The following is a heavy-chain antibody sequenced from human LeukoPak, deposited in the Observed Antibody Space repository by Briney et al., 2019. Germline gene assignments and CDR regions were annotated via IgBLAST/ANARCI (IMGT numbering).Heavy chain of an antibody. D-gene: IGHD3-9*01. Sequence: GGSLRLSCAASGFTFSSYAMNWVRQAPGKGLEWVSAISGSGGSTYYADSVKGRFTIPRDNSKNTLYLQMNSLRAEDTAVYYCATRGDILTGYPYYFDYWGRGTLVTVSS. V-gene: IGHV3-23*01. J-gene: IGHJ4*01. CDR3: ATRGDILTGYPYYFDY. CDR2: ISGSGGST. CDR1: GFTFSSYA.